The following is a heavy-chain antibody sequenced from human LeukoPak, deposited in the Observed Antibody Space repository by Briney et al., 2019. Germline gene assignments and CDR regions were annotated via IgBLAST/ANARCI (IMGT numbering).Heavy chain of an antibody. D-gene: IGHD2-2*01. Sequence: PSETLSLTCSVSGYSISSGYYWGWIRQPPGKGLEWIGSIYHSGRTYYNPSLKSRVTISVGTSKNQFSLKLSSVTAADTAVYYCARAYCRSTTCPLHDVFDIWGQGTMVTVSS. CDR1: GYSISSGYY. J-gene: IGHJ3*02. CDR3: ARAYCRSTTCPLHDVFDI. V-gene: IGHV4-38-2*02. CDR2: IYHSGRT.